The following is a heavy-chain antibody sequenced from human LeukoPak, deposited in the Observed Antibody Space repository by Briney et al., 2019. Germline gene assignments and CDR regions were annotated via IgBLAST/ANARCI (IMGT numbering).Heavy chain of an antibody. CDR1: GFTFSSYS. Sequence: QPGGSLRLSCAASGFTFSSYSMNWVRQAPGKGLEWVSYISSSSSTIYYADSVKGRFTISRDNAKNSLYLQMNSLRAEDTAVYYCARGSGLLPIWGQGTMVIVSS. D-gene: IGHD3-10*01. CDR3: ARGSGLLPI. J-gene: IGHJ3*02. V-gene: IGHV3-48*04. CDR2: ISSSSSTI.